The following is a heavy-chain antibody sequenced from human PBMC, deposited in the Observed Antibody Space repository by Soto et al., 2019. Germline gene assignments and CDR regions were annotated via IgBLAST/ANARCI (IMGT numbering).Heavy chain of an antibody. D-gene: IGHD1-26*01. CDR1: GLTFSSYA. J-gene: IGHJ4*02. Sequence: GGSLRLSCAASGLTFSSYAMSWVRQAPGKGLEWVSAISSRGGSTYYADSVKGRFTISRDNSKNTLYLQTNSQRAEHTAVYYCAKRSHSGSYYAAFDYWGQGTLVTVSS. CDR2: ISSRGGST. V-gene: IGHV3-23*01. CDR3: AKRSHSGSYYAAFDY.